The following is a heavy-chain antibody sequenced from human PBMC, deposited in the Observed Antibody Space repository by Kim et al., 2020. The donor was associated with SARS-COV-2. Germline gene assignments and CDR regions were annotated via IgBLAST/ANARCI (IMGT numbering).Heavy chain of an antibody. Sequence: GGSLRLSCAASGFTFNAYGMHWVRQAPGKGLEWVALISYSGTNIQYADSVKGRFTISRDNSKNTLYLQMNSLSADDTGVYYCVKVRVATIRPKALYYYTLDVWGQGTTVTVSS. V-gene: IGHV3-30*18. CDR1: GFTFNAYG. CDR2: ISYSGTNI. D-gene: IGHD5-12*01. J-gene: IGHJ6*02. CDR3: VKVRVATIRPKALYYYTLDV.